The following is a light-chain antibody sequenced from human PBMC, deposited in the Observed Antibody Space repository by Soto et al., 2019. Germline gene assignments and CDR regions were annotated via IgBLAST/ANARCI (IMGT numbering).Light chain of an antibody. CDR1: SSNIGSNT. CDR2: SND. Sequence: QSVLTQPPSASGTPGQRVTISCSGSSSNIGSNTVNWYQQLPGTAPKLLMYSNDQRPSGVPDRFSGSKSGTSASLAISGLQSEDEAEYYCAAWDDSLNGVVFGGGTKLTVL. J-gene: IGLJ2*01. CDR3: AAWDDSLNGVV. V-gene: IGLV1-44*01.